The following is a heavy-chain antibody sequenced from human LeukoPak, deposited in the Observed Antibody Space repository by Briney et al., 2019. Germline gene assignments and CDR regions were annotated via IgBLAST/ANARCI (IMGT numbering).Heavy chain of an antibody. CDR3: ARDRGYCSSTSCYFYYYYYMDV. Sequence: GGSLRLSCAASGFTFSSYWMSWVRQAPGKGLEWVANIKQDGSEKYYVDSVKGRFTISRDNAKNSLYLQMNSLRAEDTAVYYCARDRGYCSSTSCYFYYYYYMDVWGKGTTVTVSS. CDR2: IKQDGSEK. J-gene: IGHJ6*03. CDR1: GFTFSSYW. V-gene: IGHV3-7*01. D-gene: IGHD2-2*01.